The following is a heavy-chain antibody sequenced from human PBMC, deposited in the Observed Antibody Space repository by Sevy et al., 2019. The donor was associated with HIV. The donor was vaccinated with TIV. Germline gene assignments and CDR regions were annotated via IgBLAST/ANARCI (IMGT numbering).Heavy chain of an antibody. CDR1: GFTFRSYW. CDR2: IKVDGSEK. D-gene: IGHD3-10*01. J-gene: IGHJ6*02. Sequence: GGSLRLSCAVSGFTFRSYWMSWVRQAPGKGLEWVAHIKVDGSEKNHVDSVKGRFTISRDNAKNSLYLQMNSLRAEDTGVYYCARDRSRTSGPGGFDVWGQGTAVTVSS. V-gene: IGHV3-7*03. CDR3: ARDRSRTSGPGGFDV.